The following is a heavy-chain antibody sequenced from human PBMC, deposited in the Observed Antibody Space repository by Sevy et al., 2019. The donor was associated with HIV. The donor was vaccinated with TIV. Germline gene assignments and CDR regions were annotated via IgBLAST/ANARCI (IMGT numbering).Heavy chain of an antibody. V-gene: IGHV3-9*01. J-gene: IGHJ6*02. CDR3: AKDSYYGSGSYSYYYYYGMDV. Sequence: GASLRLSCAASGFTFDDYAMHWVRQAPGKGLEWVSGISWNSGSIGYADSVKGRFTISRDNAKNSLYLQMNSLRAEDTALYYCAKDSYYGSGSYSYYYYYGMDVWGQGTTVTVSS. CDR1: GFTFDDYA. CDR2: ISWNSGSI. D-gene: IGHD3-10*01.